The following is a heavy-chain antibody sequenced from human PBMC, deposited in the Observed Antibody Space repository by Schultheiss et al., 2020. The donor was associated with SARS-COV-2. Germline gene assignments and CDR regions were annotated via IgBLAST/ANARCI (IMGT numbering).Heavy chain of an antibody. CDR1: GYTFTSYG. V-gene: IGHV1-18*01. J-gene: IGHJ4*02. CDR2: ISAYNGNT. Sequence: ASVKVSCKASGYTFTSYGISWVRQAPGQGLEWMGWISAYNGNTNYAQKLQGRVTMTTDTSTSTAYMELRSLRSDDTAVYYCARTIRITIFGVVQYFDYWGQGTLVTVSS. D-gene: IGHD3-3*01. CDR3: ARTIRITIFGVVQYFDY.